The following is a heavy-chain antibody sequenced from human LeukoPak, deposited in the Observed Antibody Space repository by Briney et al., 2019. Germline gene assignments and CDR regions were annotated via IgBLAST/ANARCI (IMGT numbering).Heavy chain of an antibody. D-gene: IGHD3-10*01. Sequence: GRSLRLSCAASGFIFSNSAIHWVRQVPGKGLERVAVISYDGMNKYYADSVKGRFTISRDNSKNTLYLQMNSLRADDTAVYYCARDWSDLYYYGPDYWGQGTLVTVSS. V-gene: IGHV3-30*04. CDR2: ISYDGMNK. J-gene: IGHJ4*02. CDR1: GFIFSNSA. CDR3: ARDWSDLYYYGPDY.